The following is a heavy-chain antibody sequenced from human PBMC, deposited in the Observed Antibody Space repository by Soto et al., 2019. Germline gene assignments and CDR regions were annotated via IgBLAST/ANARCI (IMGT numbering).Heavy chain of an antibody. D-gene: IGHD6-19*01. J-gene: IGHJ4*03. CDR1: GYSFTSYW. CDR2: IDPSDSYT. CDR3: VRQEGYSSGWYGFPSI. V-gene: IGHV5-10-1*01. Sequence: GESLKISCKGSGYSFTSYWISWVRQMPGKGLEWMGRIDPSDSYTNYSPSLQGHVTILVDKSNTTAYLQWSSLKTSDTAIYYCVRQEGYSSGWYGFPSIWGQGTLVTVSS.